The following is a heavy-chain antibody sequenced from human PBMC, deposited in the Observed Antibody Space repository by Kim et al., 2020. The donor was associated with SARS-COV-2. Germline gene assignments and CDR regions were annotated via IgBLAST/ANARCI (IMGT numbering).Heavy chain of an antibody. V-gene: IGHV1-18*01. D-gene: IGHD3-22*01. CDR2: RSAYNGKT. J-gene: IGHJ6*04. Sequence: ASVKVSCKASGYTFSSLDISWVRQAPGQGLEWMGWRSAYNGKTNYAQKFQDRVAMTTDTSTSTAYMELRSLRSDDTAVYYCGRLVIEKFYDSSGYDYFYYGIDVWGKGTTITVSS. CDR3: GRLVIEKFYDSSGYDYFYYGIDV. CDR1: GYTFSSLD.